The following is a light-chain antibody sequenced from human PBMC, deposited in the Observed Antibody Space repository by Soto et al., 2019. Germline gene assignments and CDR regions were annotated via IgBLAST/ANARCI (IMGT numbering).Light chain of an antibody. CDR3: AAWDDSLRGWV. CDR2: RDS. Sequence: QSVLTQPPSASGTPGQRVTISCAESSSSIGSNYIYWYQQLPGTSPQLLIYRDSQRHSGVPDRFSGSKSVTSASLAISGLRSEDEADYYWAAWDDSLRGWVFGGGTKLTVL. J-gene: IGLJ3*02. CDR1: SSSIGSNY. V-gene: IGLV1-47*01.